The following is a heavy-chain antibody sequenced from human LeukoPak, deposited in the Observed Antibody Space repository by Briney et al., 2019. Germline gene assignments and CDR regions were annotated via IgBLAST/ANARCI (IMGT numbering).Heavy chain of an antibody. CDR3: ARDLGYCYGSGIDY. CDR1: GYTFTGYY. Sequence: ASVKVSCKASGYTFTGYYMHWVRQAPGQGLEWMGWINPNSGGTNYAQKFQGRVTMTRDTSISTAYMELSRLRSDDTAVYYCARDLGYCYGSGIDYWGQGTLVTVSS. CDR2: INPNSGGT. D-gene: IGHD3-10*01. J-gene: IGHJ4*02. V-gene: IGHV1-2*02.